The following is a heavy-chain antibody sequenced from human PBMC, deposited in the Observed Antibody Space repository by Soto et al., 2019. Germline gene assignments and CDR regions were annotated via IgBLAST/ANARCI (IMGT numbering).Heavy chain of an antibody. CDR1: GFTVSSNY. CDR2: IYSGGST. V-gene: IGHV3-53*01. J-gene: IGHJ1*01. CDR3: ARDRVESGYPEYFQH. Sequence: DVQLVESGGGLIQPGGSLRLSCAASGFTVSSNYMSWVRQAPGKGLEWVSVIYSGGSTYYADSVKGRFTISRDNSKNTLYLQMNSLRAEATAVYYCARDRVESGYPEYFQHWGQGTLVTVSS. D-gene: IGHD3-22*01.